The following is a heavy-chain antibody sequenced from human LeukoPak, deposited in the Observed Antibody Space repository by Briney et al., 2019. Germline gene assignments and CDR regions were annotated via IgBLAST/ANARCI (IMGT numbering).Heavy chain of an antibody. V-gene: IGHV3-74*01. D-gene: IGHD3-9*01. CDR1: GFTFSNYW. Sequence: GGSLRLSCAASGFTFSNYWMHWVRQAPGKGLVWVSRINSDGSNTNYADSVKGRFTISRDNAKNSLYLQMNSLRAEDTAVYYCARAYYDILTGYYIPAEYFQHWGQGTLVTVSS. CDR3: ARAYYDILTGYYIPAEYFQH. CDR2: INSDGSNT. J-gene: IGHJ1*01.